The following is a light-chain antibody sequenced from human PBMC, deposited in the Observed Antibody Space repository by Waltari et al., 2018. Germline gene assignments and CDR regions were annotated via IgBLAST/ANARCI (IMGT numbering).Light chain of an antibody. V-gene: IGLV7-43*01. CDR2: TTT. J-gene: IGLJ3*02. CDR1: TGAVPRGCS. CDR3: LLYCGNVWM. Sequence: QTVVTQEPSLTVSPGGTVPLPCSPRTGAVPRGCSPSGFQQIPGQAPRTLIYTTTNQPSWTPARFSGSLLGGKAALTLSGVQPEDEADYYCLLYCGNVWMFGGGTKLTVL.